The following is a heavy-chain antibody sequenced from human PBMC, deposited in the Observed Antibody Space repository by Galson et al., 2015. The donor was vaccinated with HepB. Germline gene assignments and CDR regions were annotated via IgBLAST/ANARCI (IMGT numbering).Heavy chain of an antibody. CDR2: ISSSGSTI. D-gene: IGHD5-24*01. Sequence: SLRLSCAASGFTFSSYEMNWVRQAPGKGLEWVSYISSSGSTIYYADSVKGRFTISRDNAKNSLYLQMNSLRAEDTAVYYCAREPHVEMATKTENRDDYWGQGTLVTVSS. V-gene: IGHV3-48*03. CDR1: GFTFSSYE. CDR3: AREPHVEMATKTENRDDY. J-gene: IGHJ4*02.